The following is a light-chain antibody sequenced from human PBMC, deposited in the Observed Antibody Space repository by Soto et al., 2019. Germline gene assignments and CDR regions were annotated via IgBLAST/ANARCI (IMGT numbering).Light chain of an antibody. CDR3: QQYSSYAS. J-gene: IGKJ1*01. V-gene: IGKV4-1*01. CDR1: QSVLYSSNNKNY. Sequence: DIVMTQSPDSLAVSLGERATINCKSSQSVLYSSNNKNYLAWYQQKPGQPPKLLIYWASTRESGVPDRFSGSGSGTEFTLTISSLETDDVATYYCQQYSSYASFGQGTKVDIK. CDR2: WAS.